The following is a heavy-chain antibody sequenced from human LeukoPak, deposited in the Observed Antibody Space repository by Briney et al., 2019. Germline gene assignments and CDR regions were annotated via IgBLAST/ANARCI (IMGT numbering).Heavy chain of an antibody. J-gene: IGHJ3*02. V-gene: IGHV4-59*01. CDR3: ARRRAAGLGAFDI. CDR1: GGSISSYY. Sequence: PSETLSLTCTVSGGSISSYYWSWIRQPPGKGLEWIGYIYYSGSTNYNPSLKSRVTISVDTSKNQFSLKLSSVTAAGTAVYYCARRRAAGLGAFDIWGQGTMVTVSS. CDR2: IYYSGST. D-gene: IGHD6-13*01.